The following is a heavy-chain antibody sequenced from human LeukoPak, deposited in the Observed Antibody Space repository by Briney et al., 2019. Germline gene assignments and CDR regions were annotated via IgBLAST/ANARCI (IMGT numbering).Heavy chain of an antibody. D-gene: IGHD4-17*01. V-gene: IGHV1-24*01. CDR1: GYTLTELP. Sequence: PGASVKVSCKVSGYTLTELPMHWVRQAPGKGLEWMGGFDPEDDETIYAQKFQGRVTMTEDTSTDTAYMELSSLRSEDTAVYYCATDKPGTVTDAFDIWGQGTMVTVS. CDR2: FDPEDDET. J-gene: IGHJ3*02. CDR3: ATDKPGTVTDAFDI.